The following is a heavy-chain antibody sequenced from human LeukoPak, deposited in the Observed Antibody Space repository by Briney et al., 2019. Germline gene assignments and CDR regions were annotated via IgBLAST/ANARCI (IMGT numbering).Heavy chain of an antibody. CDR1: GFTFSSYA. V-gene: IGHV3-23*01. CDR3: AKDFSGSWQFDP. CDR2: ITESGAYT. Sequence: PGGSLRLSCAASGFTFSSYAMSWVRQAPGKGLEWVSSITESGAYTYYADSVKGRFTISRDNSKNTLYLQMNSLRVEDTAVFYCAKDFSGSWQFDPWGQGTLPPSPQ. J-gene: IGHJ5*02. D-gene: IGHD6-13*01.